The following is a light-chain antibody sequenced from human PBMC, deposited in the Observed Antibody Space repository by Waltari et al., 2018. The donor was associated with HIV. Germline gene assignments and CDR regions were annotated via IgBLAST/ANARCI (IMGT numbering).Light chain of an antibody. J-gene: IGKJ2*01. V-gene: IGKV4-1*01. CDR2: WAS. CDR1: QNLLYNSNKKNY. CDR3: QQFYGVPYT. Sequence: DVVVTQSPHSLTVSVGERATLNCKSSQNLLYNSNKKNYLAWYQQKPGQRPKLLIYWASTRASGVPDRFSGSGSGTDFTLTISSLQTEDVAIYYCQQFYGVPYTFGQGTKLEIK.